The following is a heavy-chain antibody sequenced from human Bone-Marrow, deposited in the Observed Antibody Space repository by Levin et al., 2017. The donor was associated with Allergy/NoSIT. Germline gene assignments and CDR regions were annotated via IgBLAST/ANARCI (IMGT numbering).Heavy chain of an antibody. CDR3: ARDRSGSTYGSPWFDP. Sequence: SETLSLTCFVSGDSINSGDYYWSWIRQPPGKGLEWIGYINNSGRTYYKPSLKSRVTISADTSKNQFSLNVTSVTAADTAVYYCARDRSGSTYGSPWFDPWGQGIPVTVSS. CDR2: INNSGRT. CDR1: GDSINSGDYY. D-gene: IGHD3-10*01. V-gene: IGHV4-30-4*01. J-gene: IGHJ5*02.